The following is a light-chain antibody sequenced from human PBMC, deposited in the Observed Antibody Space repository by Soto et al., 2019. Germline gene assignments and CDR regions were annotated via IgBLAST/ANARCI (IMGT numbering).Light chain of an antibody. V-gene: IGKV3-20*01. J-gene: IGKJ1*01. Sequence: EIVVTQSPGTLSLSPGERATLSCRASQSVSSSYLAWYPQKPGQAPRLLIYGASSRATGIPDRFSGSGSGTDFTLTISRLEPEDFAVYYCQQYGSSPPWTFGQGTKVEIK. CDR1: QSVSSSY. CDR2: GAS. CDR3: QQYGSSPPWT.